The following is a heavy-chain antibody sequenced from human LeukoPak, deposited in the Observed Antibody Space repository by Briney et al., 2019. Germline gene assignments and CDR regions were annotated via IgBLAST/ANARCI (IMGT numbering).Heavy chain of an antibody. CDR1: GYTFTSYY. J-gene: IGHJ4*02. CDR3: ATSDGTGTYY. Sequence: PGASVKVSCKASGYTFTSYYMHWVRQAPGQGLEWMGIINPSGGSTSYAQKFQGRVTMTRDTSTSTVYMELRSLRSDDTAVYYCATSDGTGTYYWGQGTLVTVSS. D-gene: IGHD1-7*01. CDR2: INPSGGST. V-gene: IGHV1-46*01.